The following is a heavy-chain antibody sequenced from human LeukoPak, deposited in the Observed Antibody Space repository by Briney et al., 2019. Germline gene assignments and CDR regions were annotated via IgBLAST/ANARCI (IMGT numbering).Heavy chain of an antibody. CDR2: IRYDGSNK. J-gene: IGHJ4*02. CDR3: AKDRGIVGRRELLDY. D-gene: IGHD1-26*01. V-gene: IGHV3-30*02. CDR1: GFTFSSYG. Sequence: GGSLRLSCAASGFTFSSYGMHWVRQAPGKGLEWVAFIRYDGSNKYYADSVKGRFTISRDNSKNTLYLQMNSLRAEDTAVYYCAKDRGIVGRRELLDYWGQGTLVTVSS.